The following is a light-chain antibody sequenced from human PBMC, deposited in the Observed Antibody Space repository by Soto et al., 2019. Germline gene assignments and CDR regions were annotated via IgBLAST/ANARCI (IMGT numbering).Light chain of an antibody. J-gene: IGLJ2*01. CDR2: GNN. CDR3: QSYDTSLSGVA. CDR1: SSNIGAGYD. V-gene: IGLV1-40*01. Sequence: QSVLTQPPSVSGAPGQRVTISCTGSSSNIGAGYDVHWYQQLPGTAPKLLIYGNNNRPSGVPDRFSGSKSGTSASLAITGLQAEDEADYYCQSYDTSLSGVAFGGGTKLTVL.